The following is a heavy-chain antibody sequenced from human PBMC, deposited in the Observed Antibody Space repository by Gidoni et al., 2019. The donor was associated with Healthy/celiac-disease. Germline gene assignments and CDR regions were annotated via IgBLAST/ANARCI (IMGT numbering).Heavy chain of an antibody. Sequence: EVQLVESGGGLVKPGGSLRLSCAASGFTFSSYSMNWVRQAPGKGLEWVSSISSSSSYIYYADSVKGRFTISRENAKNSLYLQMNSLRAEDTAVYYCARDVHHSSSTDAFDIWGQGTMVTASS. D-gene: IGHD6-6*01. CDR3: ARDVHHSSSTDAFDI. V-gene: IGHV3-21*01. CDR2: ISSSSSYI. CDR1: GFTFSSYS. J-gene: IGHJ3*02.